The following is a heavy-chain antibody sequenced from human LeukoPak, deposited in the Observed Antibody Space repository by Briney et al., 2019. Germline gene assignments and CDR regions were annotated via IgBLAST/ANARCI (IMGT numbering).Heavy chain of an antibody. J-gene: IGHJ4*02. CDR2: INPSGGST. CDR3: ARARSRSSYGGNHLSFGY. D-gene: IGHD4-23*01. Sequence: GASVKVSCKASGYTFTSYYMHWVRQAPGQGLEWMGIINPSGGSTSYAQKFQGGVTMTRDTSTSTVYMELSSLRSEDTAVYYCARARSRSSYGGNHLSFGYWGQGTLVTVSS. CDR1: GYTFTSYY. V-gene: IGHV1-46*01.